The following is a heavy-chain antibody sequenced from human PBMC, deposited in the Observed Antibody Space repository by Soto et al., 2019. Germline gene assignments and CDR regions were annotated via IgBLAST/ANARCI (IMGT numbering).Heavy chain of an antibody. D-gene: IGHD3-22*01. V-gene: IGHV3-30*18. CDR1: GFTFSSYG. CDR2: ISYDGSNK. CDR3: AKPRLVSSGYGDY. J-gene: IGHJ4*02. Sequence: ESGGGVVQPGRSLRLSCAASGFTFSSYGMHWVRQAPGKGLEWVAVISYDGSNKYYADSVKGRFTISRDNSKNTLYLQMNSLRAEDTAVYYCAKPRLVSSGYGDYWGQGTLVTVSS.